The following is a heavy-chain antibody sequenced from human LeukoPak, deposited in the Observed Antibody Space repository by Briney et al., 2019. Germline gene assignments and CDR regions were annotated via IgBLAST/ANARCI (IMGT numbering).Heavy chain of an antibody. CDR1: GFTFISYW. V-gene: IGHV3-7*01. Sequence: PGGSLRLSCAASGFTFISYWLSWVRQAPGKGLEWVANIKQDGSEKYYVDSVKGRFTISRDNAKNSLYLQMNSLRAEDTAVYYCAREGSYCSGGSCSYYFDYWGQGTLVTVSS. CDR3: AREGSYCSGGSCSYYFDY. CDR2: IKQDGSEK. J-gene: IGHJ4*02. D-gene: IGHD2-15*01.